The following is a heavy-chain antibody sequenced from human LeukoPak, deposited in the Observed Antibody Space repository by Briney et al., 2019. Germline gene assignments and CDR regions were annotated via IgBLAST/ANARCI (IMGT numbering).Heavy chain of an antibody. CDR2: ISGYNGNT. CDR1: GYTFTSYG. J-gene: IGHJ3*02. V-gene: IGHV1-18*01. D-gene: IGHD1-1*01. CDR3: ARESGSRMGSFDI. Sequence: ASVKVSCKASGYTFTSYGISWVRQAPGQGLEWMGWISGYNGNTNYVQKLQGRVTMTTDTSTSTVHMELRSLRSDDTAAYYCARESGSRMGSFDIWGQGTRVTVSS.